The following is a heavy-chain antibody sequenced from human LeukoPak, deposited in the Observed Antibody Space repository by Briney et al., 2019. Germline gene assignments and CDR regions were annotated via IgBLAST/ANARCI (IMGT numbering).Heavy chain of an antibody. J-gene: IGHJ4*02. V-gene: IGHV4-39*07. CDR3: ARGAKEDYFDY. Sequence: SETLSLTCTVSGGSISSSSYYWGWIRQPPGKGLEWIGSIYYSASTYYNPSLKSRVTISVDTSKNQFSLKLSSVTAADTAVYYCARGAKEDYFDYWGQGTLVTVSS. CDR1: GGSISSSSYY. CDR2: IYYSAST.